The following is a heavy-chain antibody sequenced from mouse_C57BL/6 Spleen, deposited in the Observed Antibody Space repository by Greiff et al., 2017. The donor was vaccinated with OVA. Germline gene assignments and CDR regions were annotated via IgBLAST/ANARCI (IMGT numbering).Heavy chain of an antibody. CDR2: IYPGDGDT. D-gene: IGHD4-1*01. Sequence: QVQLQQSGPELVKPGASVKISCKASGYAFSSSWMNWVKQRPGKGLEWIGRIYPGDGDTNYNGKFKGKATLTADKSSSTAYMQLSSLTSEDSAVYFCASPEANPLTGTPIYFDYWGQGTTLTVSS. CDR1: GYAFSSSW. V-gene: IGHV1-82*01. J-gene: IGHJ2*01. CDR3: ASPEANPLTGTPIYFDY.